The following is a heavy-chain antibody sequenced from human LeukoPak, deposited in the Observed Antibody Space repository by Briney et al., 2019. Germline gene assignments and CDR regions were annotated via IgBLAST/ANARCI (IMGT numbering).Heavy chain of an antibody. J-gene: IGHJ4*02. V-gene: IGHV3-53*01. CDR2: IYSGGST. CDR1: GFTVSSNY. Sequence: GGSLRLSCAASGFTVSSNYMSWVRQAPGKGLEWVSVIYSGGSTYYADSVKGRFTISRDNSKNTLYLQMNSLRAEDTAVYYCASSVGCCSSTSCYEAEYRGQGTLVTVSS. D-gene: IGHD2-2*01. CDR3: ASSVGCCSSTSCYEAEY.